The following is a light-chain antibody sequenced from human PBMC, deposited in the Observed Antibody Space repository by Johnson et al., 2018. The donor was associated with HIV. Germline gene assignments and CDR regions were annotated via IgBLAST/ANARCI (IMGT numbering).Light chain of an antibody. CDR2: DND. V-gene: IGLV1-51*01. Sequence: QSVLTQPPSVSAAPGQKVTIPCSGSSSNIGNNYASWYQQVPGTATKLLIYDNDKRPSGIPDRFSASKSDTSATLGITGLQTGDEANYYCGTWDGGLSIYVFGTWTEVTVL. CDR1: SSNIGNNY. CDR3: GTWDGGLSIYV. J-gene: IGLJ1*01.